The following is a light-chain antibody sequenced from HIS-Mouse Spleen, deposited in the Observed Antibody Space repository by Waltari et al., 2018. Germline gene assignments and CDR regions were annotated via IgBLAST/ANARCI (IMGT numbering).Light chain of an antibody. Sequence: SYELTQPPSVSVSPGQTARITCXGXXLPKKXSYWYQQESGQAPVLVLYEDSKXPAGXXGGXSGXXSGKXXNLTIXXXQVXDXADYYCYSTDSSGNHRVFXGGTKLT. J-gene: IGLJ2*01. CDR1: XLPKKX. CDR2: EDS. V-gene: IGLV3-10*01. CDR3: YSTDSSGNHRV.